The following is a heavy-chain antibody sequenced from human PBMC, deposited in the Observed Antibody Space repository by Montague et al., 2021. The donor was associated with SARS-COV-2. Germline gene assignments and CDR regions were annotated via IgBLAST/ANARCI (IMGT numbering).Heavy chain of an antibody. CDR3: ARGNSSGWYGYYYYGMDV. Sequence: SETLSLTCAVSGDSISGSNWWRWVGQPPGKGLEWIGEIYHRGRTNYNPSLKSRVTISVDKSKNQFSLKLSSVTAADTAVYYCARGNSSGWYGYYYYGMDVWGQGTTVTVSS. CDR1: GDSISGSNW. CDR2: IYHRGRT. V-gene: IGHV4-4*02. D-gene: IGHD6-19*01. J-gene: IGHJ6*02.